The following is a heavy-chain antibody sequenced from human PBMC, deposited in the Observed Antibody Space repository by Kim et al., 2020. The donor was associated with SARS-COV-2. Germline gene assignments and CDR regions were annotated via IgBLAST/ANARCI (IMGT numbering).Heavy chain of an antibody. V-gene: IGHV4-61*01. Sequence: SETLSLTCTVSGGSVSSGSYYWSWIRQPPGKGLEWIGYIYYSGSTNYNPSLKSRVTISVDTSKNQFSLKLSSVTAADTAVYYCARFSGSYSRYFDYWGQGTLVTVSS. CDR2: IYYSGST. J-gene: IGHJ4*02. CDR3: ARFSGSYSRYFDY. CDR1: GGSVSSGSYY. D-gene: IGHD1-26*01.